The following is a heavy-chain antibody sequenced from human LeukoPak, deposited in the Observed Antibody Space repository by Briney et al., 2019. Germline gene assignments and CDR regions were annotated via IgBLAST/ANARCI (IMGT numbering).Heavy chain of an antibody. J-gene: IGHJ3*02. CDR2: ISGSGGST. D-gene: IGHD3-3*01. CDR1: GFTFSSYA. Sequence: GGSLRLSCAASGFTFSSYAMSWVRQAPGKGLEWVSAISGSGGSTYYADSVKGRFTISRDNSKNTLYLQMNSLRAEDTAVHYCAKVTYDFWSGYYGAFDIWGQGTMVTVSS. V-gene: IGHV3-23*01. CDR3: AKVTYDFWSGYYGAFDI.